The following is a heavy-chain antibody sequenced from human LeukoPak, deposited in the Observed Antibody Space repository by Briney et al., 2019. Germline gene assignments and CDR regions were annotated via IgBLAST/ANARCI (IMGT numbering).Heavy chain of an antibody. V-gene: IGHV4-38-2*02. D-gene: IGHD3-16*01. CDR1: GYSISSGFY. CDR2: IYHSGST. CDR3: ARHASLRSPYDY. Sequence: PSETLSLTCTVSGYSISSGFYWGWIRQSPEKGLEWIGTIYHSGSTYYNPSLKSRVTISVDTSKNQFSLKLSSVTAADAAVYYCARHASLRSPYDYWGRGTLVTVSS. J-gene: IGHJ4*02.